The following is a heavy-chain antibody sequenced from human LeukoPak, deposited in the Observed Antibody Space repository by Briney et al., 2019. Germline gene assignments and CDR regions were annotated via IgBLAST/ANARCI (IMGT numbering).Heavy chain of an antibody. CDR1: GGSISSSNYY. V-gene: IGHV4-39*01. CDR2: IYYSGTA. CDR3: AGEITSSCHH. Sequence: SVTLSLTCTVSGGSISSSNYYWGWVCQPPGRGLEWIGSIYYSGTAFCNPAVKSRVTISVDTSKNQFSLKLSSVTAADTAVYYCAGEITSSCHHWGQGTLVTVSS. D-gene: IGHD1-14*01. J-gene: IGHJ1*01.